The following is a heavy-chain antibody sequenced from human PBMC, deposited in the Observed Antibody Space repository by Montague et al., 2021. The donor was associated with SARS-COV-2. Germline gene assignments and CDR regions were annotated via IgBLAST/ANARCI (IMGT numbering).Heavy chain of an antibody. J-gene: IGHJ3*02. CDR2: INYSGST. V-gene: IGHV4-59*01. CDR1: GGSISSYY. D-gene: IGHD2-15*01. Sequence: SETLSLTCTVSGGSISSYYWSWIRQPPGKGLEWIGYINYSGSTNYNPSLKSRVTISVDTSKNQFSLKLSSVTAADTAVYYCARGSGRMGNAFDIWGQGAMVTVSS. CDR3: ARGSGRMGNAFDI.